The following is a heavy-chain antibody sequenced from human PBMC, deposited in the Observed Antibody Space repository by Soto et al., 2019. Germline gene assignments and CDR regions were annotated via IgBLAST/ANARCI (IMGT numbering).Heavy chain of an antibody. CDR1: GFTLSSYG. J-gene: IGHJ3*02. Sequence: VGSLRLSCAASGFTLSSYGMHWVRQAPGKGLQWVAVIWYDGSKKYYADSVKGRFTISRDNSKNTLYLQMNSLRAEDTAVYYCARHAGRSEAGSSPYAFDIWGQGTMVTVSS. V-gene: IGHV3-33*01. D-gene: IGHD1-26*01. CDR3: ARHAGRSEAGSSPYAFDI. CDR2: IWYDGSKK.